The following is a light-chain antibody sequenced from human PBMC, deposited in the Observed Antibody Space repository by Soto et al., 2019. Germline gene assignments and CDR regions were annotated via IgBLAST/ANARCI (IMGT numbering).Light chain of an antibody. CDR3: CSYAGNSAWV. CDR1: SSDVGSYNL. J-gene: IGLJ3*02. V-gene: IGLV2-23*01. Sequence: QSVLTQPASVSGSPGQSITISCTGTSSDVGSYNLVSWYQQHPGKAPKLMIYEASKRPSGVSNRFSGSKSGNTASLTISGLQAEDEADYYCCSYAGNSAWVFGGGTKLTVL. CDR2: EAS.